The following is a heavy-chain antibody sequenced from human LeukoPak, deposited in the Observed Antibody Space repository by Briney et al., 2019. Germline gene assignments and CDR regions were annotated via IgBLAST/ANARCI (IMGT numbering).Heavy chain of an antibody. CDR2: IYTSGGT. J-gene: IGHJ4*02. Sequence: SETLSLTCTVSGGSISSYDWSWIRQPPGKGLEWIGRIYTSGGTNYNPSLMKRVTISADTFNNHSSLKLSSVTAAETAAYYYARSNWYFSDYWGQGTLVTASS. D-gene: IGHD3-16*01. CDR3: ARSNWYFSDY. CDR1: GGSISSYD. V-gene: IGHV4-4*07.